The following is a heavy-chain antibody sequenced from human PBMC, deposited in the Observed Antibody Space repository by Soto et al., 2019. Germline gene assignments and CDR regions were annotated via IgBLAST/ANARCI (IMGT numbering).Heavy chain of an antibody. D-gene: IGHD4-17*01. Sequence: QLQLQESGSGLVKPSQTLSLTCTVSGGSISSGGYSWGWIRQPPGKGLEWIGYIYHTGSSSYSPSLKNRVTISVDKSKNHFSLELTSVTAADTAVYFCAKEGDYSAYEIWGQGTMVIVSS. CDR1: GGSISSGGYS. J-gene: IGHJ3*02. V-gene: IGHV4-30-2*01. CDR3: AKEGDYSAYEI. CDR2: IYHTGSS.